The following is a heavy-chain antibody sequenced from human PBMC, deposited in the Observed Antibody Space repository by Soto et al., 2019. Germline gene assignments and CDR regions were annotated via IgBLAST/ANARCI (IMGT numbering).Heavy chain of an antibody. CDR1: GFTFSSYA. D-gene: IGHD3-3*01. CDR2: ISGSGGST. Sequence: PGGYLRLSCADSGFTFSSYAVRWVRQAPGTGMEWVSAISGSGGSTYYADSVKGRFTISRDNSKNTLYLQMNSLRAEDTAVYYCEKLSKGYDFWRSTVSAGWFDPWGQGTLVTVSS. V-gene: IGHV3-23*01. J-gene: IGHJ5*02. CDR3: EKLSKGYDFWRSTVSAGWFDP.